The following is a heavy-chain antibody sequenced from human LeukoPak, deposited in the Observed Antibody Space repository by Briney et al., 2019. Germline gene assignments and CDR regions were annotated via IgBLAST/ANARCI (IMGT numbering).Heavy chain of an antibody. CDR2: ITSSSSYI. J-gene: IGHJ4*02. CDR3: ARRVRGVITPLDY. D-gene: IGHD3-10*01. Sequence: GGSLRLSCAASGFTFSSYSMNWVRQAPGKGLEWVSSITSSSSYIYYADSVKGRFTISRDNAKNSLYLQMNSLRAEDMAVYYCARRVRGVITPLDYWGQGTLVTVSS. V-gene: IGHV3-21*01. CDR1: GFTFSSYS.